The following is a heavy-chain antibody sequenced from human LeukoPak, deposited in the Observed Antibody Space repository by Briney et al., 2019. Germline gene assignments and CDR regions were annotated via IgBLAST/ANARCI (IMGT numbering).Heavy chain of an antibody. V-gene: IGHV4-4*07. Sequence: SETLSLTCTVSGGSISSYYWSWIRQPAGKGLEWIGRIYTSGSTNYNPSLKSRVTMSVDTSKNQFSLKLSSVTAADTAVYYCARDDSGRDTYYFDYWGQGTLVTVSS. D-gene: IGHD3-10*01. J-gene: IGHJ4*02. CDR3: ARDDSGRDTYYFDY. CDR2: IYTSGST. CDR1: GGSISSYY.